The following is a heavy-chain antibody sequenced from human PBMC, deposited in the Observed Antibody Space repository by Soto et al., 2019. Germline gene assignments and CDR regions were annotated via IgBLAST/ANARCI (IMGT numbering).Heavy chain of an antibody. Sequence: ESLALACPVSGDPLRIGSDYWSWIRQSPGERLEWIAYIYYTGTTKYNPSLKSRVTISVDTSKNQFSLRLTSVTAADTAVSYCARAASPYFDFLSAFHPWGQGTLVTVSS. CDR2: IYYTGTT. J-gene: IGHJ5*02. CDR3: ARAASPYFDFLSAFHP. D-gene: IGHD3-9*01. V-gene: IGHV4-61*01. CDR1: GDPLRIGSDY.